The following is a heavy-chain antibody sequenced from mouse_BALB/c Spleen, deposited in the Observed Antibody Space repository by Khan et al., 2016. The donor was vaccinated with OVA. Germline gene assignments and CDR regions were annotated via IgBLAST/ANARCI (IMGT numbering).Heavy chain of an antibody. Sequence: QSGTVLARPGASVKMSCKASGYTFTSYWMHWVKQSPGQGLEWIGAIYPGNSDTNYNQKFKGKAKLPAVTSTSTAYMELSTLPNEDSAVFYFTRWGYWFAYWGQGTLVTVSA. CDR2: IYPGNSDT. D-gene: IGHD3-1*01. V-gene: IGHV1-5*01. J-gene: IGHJ3*01. CDR1: GYTFTSYW. CDR3: TRWGYWFAY.